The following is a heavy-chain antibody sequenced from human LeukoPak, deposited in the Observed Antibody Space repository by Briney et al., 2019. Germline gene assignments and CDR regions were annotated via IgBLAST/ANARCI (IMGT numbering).Heavy chain of an antibody. CDR1: GFTFSGSA. CDR3: TRRLESGIWDFDY. D-gene: IGHD6-19*01. Sequence: PGGSLRPSCAASGFTFSGSAMHWVRQASGKGLEWVGRIRNKDNSYATAYAASVKGRFTISRDDSGNMAYLQMNSLKTEDTAVYYCTRRLESGIWDFDYWGQGARVTVSS. J-gene: IGHJ4*02. CDR2: IRNKDNSYAT. V-gene: IGHV3-73*01.